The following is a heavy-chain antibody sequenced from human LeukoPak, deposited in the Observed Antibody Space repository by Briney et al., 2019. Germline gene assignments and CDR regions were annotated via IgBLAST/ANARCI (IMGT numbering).Heavy chain of an antibody. V-gene: IGHV3-43D*03. CDR2: ISWDGGST. Sequence: GGSLRLSCAASGFTFDDYAMHWVRQAPGKGLEWVSLISWDGGSTYYGDSVKGRFTISRDNSKNSLYLQMNSLRAEDTALYYCAKDYTPRLLWFGESPMDVWGQGTTVTVSS. CDR3: AKDYTPRLLWFGESPMDV. J-gene: IGHJ6*02. D-gene: IGHD3-10*01. CDR1: GFTFDDYA.